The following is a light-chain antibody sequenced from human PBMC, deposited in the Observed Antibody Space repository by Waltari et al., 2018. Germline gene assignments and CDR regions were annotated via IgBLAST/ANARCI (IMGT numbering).Light chain of an antibody. CDR1: QSLLPSDGNSY. J-gene: IGKJ4*01. CDR2: EAS. V-gene: IGKV2D-29*01. CDR3: MQRIQTPVT. Sequence: VMTQSPPSLSVSPGQPASIPCKSSQSLLPSDGNSYLCWSVQKPGQPPQLLIYEASNRFSGVPERFRGSGSGTLCTLQISRVEAEDVGIYYCMQRIQTPVTVGGGTKVEIK.